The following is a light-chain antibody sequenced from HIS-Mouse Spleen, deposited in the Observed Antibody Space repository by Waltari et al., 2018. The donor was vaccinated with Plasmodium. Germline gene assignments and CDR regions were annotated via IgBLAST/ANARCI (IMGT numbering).Light chain of an antibody. CDR2: GAS. Sequence: EIVLTQSPGTLSLSPGERATLSCRASQSVSSSYLAWYQQKPGQAPRLLSYGASSRATGIPDRFSGSGSGTDFTLTISRLEPEDFAVYDCQQYGSSPYTFGQGTKLEIK. V-gene: IGKV3-20*01. J-gene: IGKJ2*01. CDR1: QSVSSSY. CDR3: QQYGSSPYT.